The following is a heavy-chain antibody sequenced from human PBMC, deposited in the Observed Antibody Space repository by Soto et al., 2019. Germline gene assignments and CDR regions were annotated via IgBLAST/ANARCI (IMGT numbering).Heavy chain of an antibody. CDR3: AREHSMRSSWYNYYYYYMDV. D-gene: IGHD6-13*01. J-gene: IGHJ6*03. CDR2: IYYSGST. Sequence: SETLSLTCTVSGGSLSSGGYYWSWIRQHPGKGLEWIGYIYYSGSTYYNPSLKSRVTISVDTSKNQFSLKLSSVTAADTAVYYCAREHSMRSSWYNYYYYYMDVWGKGTTVTVSS. CDR1: GGSLSSGGYY. V-gene: IGHV4-31*03.